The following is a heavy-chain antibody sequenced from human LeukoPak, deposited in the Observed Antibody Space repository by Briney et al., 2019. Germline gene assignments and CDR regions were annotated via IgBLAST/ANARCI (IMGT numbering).Heavy chain of an antibody. J-gene: IGHJ4*02. D-gene: IGHD5-18*01. CDR1: GGSMNSNSYY. Sequence: SETLSLTCTVSGGSMNSNSYYWGWIRQPPGEGLEWFGSFYYSGSTYYNPSLKSRVTISAHTSKNQFSLKLSSVAAADTAVYSCARGYTAGWIPYDYWGQGTLVTVSS. CDR2: FYYSGST. V-gene: IGHV4-39*01. CDR3: ARGYTAGWIPYDY.